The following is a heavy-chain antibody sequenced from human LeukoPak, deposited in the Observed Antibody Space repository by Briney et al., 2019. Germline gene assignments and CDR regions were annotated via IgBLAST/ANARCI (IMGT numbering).Heavy chain of an antibody. D-gene: IGHD2-2*01. CDR3: ATRRGVVPAKHQRGLDY. CDR1: GGSFSGYY. Sequence: SETLSLTCAVYGGSFSGYYWSWIRQPPGKGLEWIGEINHSGSTNYNPSLKSRVTISVDTSKNQFSLKLSSVTAADTAVYYCATRRGVVPAKHQRGLDYWGQGTLVTVSS. V-gene: IGHV4-34*01. J-gene: IGHJ4*02. CDR2: INHSGST.